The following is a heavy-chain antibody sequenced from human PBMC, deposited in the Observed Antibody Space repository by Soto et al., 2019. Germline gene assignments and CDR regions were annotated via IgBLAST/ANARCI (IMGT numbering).Heavy chain of an antibody. D-gene: IGHD6-13*01. CDR2: INHSGST. CDR1: GGSISSYY. Sequence: TSETLSLTCTVSGGSISSYYWSWIRQPPGKGLEWIGEINHSGSTNYNPSLKSRVTISVDTSKNQFSLKLSSVTAADTAVYYCARGQGRSSWYLSYYFDYWGQGTLVTVSS. CDR3: ARGQGRSSWYLSYYFDY. V-gene: IGHV4-34*01. J-gene: IGHJ4*02.